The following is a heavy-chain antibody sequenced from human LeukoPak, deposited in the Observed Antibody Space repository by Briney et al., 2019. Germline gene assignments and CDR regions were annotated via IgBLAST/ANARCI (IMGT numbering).Heavy chain of an antibody. CDR1: GYTFTGYH. D-gene: IGHD7-27*01. CDR2: IIPIFGTA. CDR3: ARDGERGAPFDY. Sequence: SVTVSCKASGYTFTGYHMHWVRQAPGQGLEWMGGIIPIFGTANYAQKFQGRVTITANESTSTAYMELSSLRSEDTAVYYCARDGERGAPFDYWGQGTLVTVSS. V-gene: IGHV1-69*13. J-gene: IGHJ4*02.